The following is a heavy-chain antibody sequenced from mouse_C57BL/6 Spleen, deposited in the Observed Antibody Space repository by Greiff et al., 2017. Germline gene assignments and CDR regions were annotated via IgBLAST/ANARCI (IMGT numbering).Heavy chain of an antibody. V-gene: IGHV1-76*01. CDR3: ARELKYYGSAY. D-gene: IGHD1-1*01. J-gene: IGHJ3*01. CDR2: IYPGSGNT. CDR1: GYTFTDYY. Sequence: QVQLKQSGAELVRPGASVKLSCKASGYTFTDYYINWVKQRPGQGLEWIARIYPGSGNTYYNEKFKGKATLTAEKSSSTAYMQLSSLTSEDSAVYFCARELKYYGSAYWGQGTLVTVSA.